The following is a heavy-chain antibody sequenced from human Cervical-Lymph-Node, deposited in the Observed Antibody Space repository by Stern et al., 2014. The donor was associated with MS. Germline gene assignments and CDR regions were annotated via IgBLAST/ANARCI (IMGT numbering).Heavy chain of an antibody. J-gene: IGHJ6*02. V-gene: IGHV3-49*03. CDR1: GFTFGDYA. D-gene: IGHD3-10*01. Sequence: EVQLVESGGGLVQPGRSLRLSCTASGFTFGDYAMSWFRQAPGQGLEWVGFIIGKAYGGTTDYAASVRGRFTISRDDSKSIAYLQMNSLKIEDAGVYYCTRGVRGNDYYGMDVWGQGTTVTVSS. CDR3: TRGVRGNDYYGMDV. CDR2: IIGKAYGGTT.